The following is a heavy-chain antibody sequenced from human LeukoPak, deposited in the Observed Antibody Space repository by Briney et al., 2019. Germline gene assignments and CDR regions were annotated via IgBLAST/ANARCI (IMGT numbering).Heavy chain of an antibody. CDR3: AKIEVSATLDY. CDR2: IRNDGSNK. Sequence: PGGSLRLSCAASGFTFSTYGLHWVRQAPGKGLEWVAFIRNDGSNKYYADSVKGRFTISRDNSRSTLSLQMNSLRVEDTAVYYCAKIEVSATLDYWGQGTLVTVSS. D-gene: IGHD5/OR15-5a*01. J-gene: IGHJ4*02. CDR1: GFTFSTYG. V-gene: IGHV3-30*02.